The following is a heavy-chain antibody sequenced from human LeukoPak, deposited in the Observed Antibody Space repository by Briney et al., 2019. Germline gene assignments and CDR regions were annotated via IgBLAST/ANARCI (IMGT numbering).Heavy chain of an antibody. Sequence: SQTPSLTCTVSGGSISSGDYYWSWIRQPPGKGLEWIGYIYYSGSTYYNPSLKSRVTISVDTSKNQFSLKLSSVTAADTAVYYCARAGGCSSTSCYAAPFDPWGQGTLVTVSS. CDR1: GGSISSGDYY. V-gene: IGHV4-30-4*01. CDR2: IYYSGST. D-gene: IGHD2-2*01. CDR3: ARAGGCSSTSCYAAPFDP. J-gene: IGHJ5*02.